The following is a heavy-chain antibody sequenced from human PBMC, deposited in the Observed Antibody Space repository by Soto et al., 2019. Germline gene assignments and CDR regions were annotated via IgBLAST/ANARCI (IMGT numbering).Heavy chain of an antibody. D-gene: IGHD3-10*01. J-gene: IGHJ5*02. V-gene: IGHV4-31*02. CDR2: IYYSGST. CDR1: GGSISSGGYY. Sequence: PSETLSLTCTVSGGSISSGGYYWSWIRQHPGKGLEWIGYIYYSGSTYYNPSLKSRVTISVDTSKNQFSLKLSSVTAADTAVYYCASGPFGELFGWFDPWGQGTLVTVSS. CDR3: ASGPFGELFGWFDP.